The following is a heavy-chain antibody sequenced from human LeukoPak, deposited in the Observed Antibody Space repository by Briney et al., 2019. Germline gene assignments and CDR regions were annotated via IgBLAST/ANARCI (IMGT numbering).Heavy chain of an antibody. CDR3: ARVFYDILSPGVGFDI. CDR1: GGSISSYY. V-gene: IGHV4-59*01. Sequence: SETLSLTCTVSGGSISSYYWSWIRQPPGKGLEWIGYIYYSGSTNYNPSLKSRVTISVDTSKNQFSLKLSSVTAADTAVYYCARVFYDILSPGVGFDIWGQGTMVTASS. D-gene: IGHD3-9*01. CDR2: IYYSGST. J-gene: IGHJ3*02.